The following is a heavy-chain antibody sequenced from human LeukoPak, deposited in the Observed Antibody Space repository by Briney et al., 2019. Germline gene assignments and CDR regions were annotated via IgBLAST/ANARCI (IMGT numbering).Heavy chain of an antibody. Sequence: SETLSLTCTVSGGSISSYYWSWIRQPPGKGLEWIGYIYYSGSTNYNPSLKSRVTISVDTSKNQFSLKLSSVTAADTAVYYCARDLEYSSGRPCPSLWGQGTLVTVSS. J-gene: IGHJ4*02. CDR3: ARDLEYSSGRPCPSL. CDR2: IYYSGST. CDR1: GGSISSYY. V-gene: IGHV4-59*01. D-gene: IGHD6-19*01.